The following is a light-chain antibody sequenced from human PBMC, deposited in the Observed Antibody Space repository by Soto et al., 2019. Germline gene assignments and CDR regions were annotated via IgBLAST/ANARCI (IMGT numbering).Light chain of an antibody. J-gene: IGLJ2*01. CDR2: EGS. CDR3: CSYTGSSTFVV. V-gene: IGLV2-23*01. Sequence: QSALTQPASVSGSPGQSITISCTGNSSDVGSYNLVSWYQQHPGKAPKLMIYEGSKRPSGVSNRFSGSKSGNTASLTISGLQAEDEADYYCCSYTGSSTFVVFGGGTQLTVL. CDR1: SSDVGSYNL.